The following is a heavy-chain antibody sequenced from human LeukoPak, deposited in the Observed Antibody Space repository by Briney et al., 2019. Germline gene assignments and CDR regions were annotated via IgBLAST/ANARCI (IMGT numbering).Heavy chain of an antibody. D-gene: IGHD2-2*01. Sequence: GGSLTLSFPASGFILINYELNWVRQPPGKGRDGVSSISTIRRYIYYKDSVRGRFTISRDDAKNSLYLEMNSLRAEDTAVYYCARADCSSSTCYLRRSWFDPWGQGTLVTVSS. CDR1: GFILINYE. CDR3: ARADCSSSTCYLRRSWFDP. CDR2: ISTIRRYI. V-gene: IGHV3-21*01. J-gene: IGHJ5*02.